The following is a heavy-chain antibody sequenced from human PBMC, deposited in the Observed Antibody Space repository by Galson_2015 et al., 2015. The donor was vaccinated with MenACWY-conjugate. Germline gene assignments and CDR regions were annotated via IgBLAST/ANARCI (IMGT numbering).Heavy chain of an antibody. V-gene: IGHV3-23*01. CDR1: GFTFSSYA. CDR2: ISASGSSK. CDR3: ARKMESASIGRTGAWFDP. Sequence: SLRLCCAVSGFTFSSYAISWVRQAPGKGLEWVSGISASGSSKSYVDSVKGRFTISRDNSKSTGYLRMNSLRVEDTAVYYCARKMESASIGRTGAWFDPWGQGTLVTVSS. D-gene: IGHD5-24*01. J-gene: IGHJ5*02.